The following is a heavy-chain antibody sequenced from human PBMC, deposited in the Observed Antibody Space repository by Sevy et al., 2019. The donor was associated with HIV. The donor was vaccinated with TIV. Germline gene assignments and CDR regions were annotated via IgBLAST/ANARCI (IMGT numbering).Heavy chain of an antibody. CDR3: AIHGYLIYYFDY. CDR2: IYYSGST. V-gene: IGHV4-61*01. J-gene: IGHJ4*02. D-gene: IGHD3-22*01. CDR1: GGSVSSGSYY. Sequence: SETLSLTCTVSGGSVSSGSYYWSWIRQPPGKGLEWIGYIYYSGSTNYNPSLKSRVTISVDTSKNQFSLKLSSVTAADTAVYYCAIHGYLIYYFDYWGQGTLVTVSS.